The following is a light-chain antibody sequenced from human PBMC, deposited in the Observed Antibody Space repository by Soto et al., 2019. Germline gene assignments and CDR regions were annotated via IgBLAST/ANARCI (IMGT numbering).Light chain of an antibody. CDR2: GAS. CDR3: QQYSDWPPTYT. J-gene: IGKJ2*01. V-gene: IGKV3-15*01. CDR1: QRVSTN. Sequence: EIVMTQSPATLSVSPGERATLSCRASQRVSTNLAWYQQKPGQAPRLLISGASARATGIPGRFSGSGAATEFTLTSSNLQSEEFAVYDCQQYSDWPPTYTFGQGTKLEIK.